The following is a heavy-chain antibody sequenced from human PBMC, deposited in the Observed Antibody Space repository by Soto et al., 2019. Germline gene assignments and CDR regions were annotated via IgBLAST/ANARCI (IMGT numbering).Heavy chain of an antibody. CDR3: ATTSDFWSGYTFDY. V-gene: IGHV1-24*01. CDR2: FDPEDGET. D-gene: IGHD3-3*01. Sequence: ASVKVSCKVSGYTLTELSMHWVRQAPGKGLEWMGGFDPEDGETIYAQKFQGRVTMTEDTSTDTAYMELSSLRSEDTAVYYCATTSDFWSGYTFDYWGQGTLVTVSS. CDR1: GYTLTELS. J-gene: IGHJ4*02.